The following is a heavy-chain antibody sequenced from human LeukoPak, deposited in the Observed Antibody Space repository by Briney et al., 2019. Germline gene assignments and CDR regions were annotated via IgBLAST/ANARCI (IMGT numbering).Heavy chain of an antibody. J-gene: IGHJ6*03. D-gene: IGHD2-15*01. CDR1: GGSISSYY. CDR3: ATRGYCSGGSCYSGYYYYMDV. V-gene: IGHV4-4*07. CDR2: IYTSGST. Sequence: SETLSLTCTFSGGSISSYYWSWIRQPAGKGLEGIGRIYTSGSTNYNPSLKSRVTMSVDTSKNQFSLKLSSVTAADTAVYYCATRGYCSGGSCYSGYYYYMDVWGKGTTVTVSS.